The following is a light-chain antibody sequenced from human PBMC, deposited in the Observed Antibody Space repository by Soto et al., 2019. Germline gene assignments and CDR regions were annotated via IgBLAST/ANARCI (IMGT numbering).Light chain of an antibody. CDR2: EVT. CDR1: SSDIGAYDY. CDR3: SSHAGSNAFYV. V-gene: IGLV2-14*01. Sequence: QSALTQPASVSGSPGQSITISCTGTSSDIGAYDYVSWYQQYPGRVPKLIIHEVTNRPSGVSDRFSGSKSGNTASLTISGLQTEDEADYYCSSHAGSNAFYVFGTGTRSPS. J-gene: IGLJ1*01.